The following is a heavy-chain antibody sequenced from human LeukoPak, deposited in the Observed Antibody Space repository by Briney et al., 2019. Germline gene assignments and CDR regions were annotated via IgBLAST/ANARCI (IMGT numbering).Heavy chain of an antibody. CDR1: GGSISSGDYY. V-gene: IGHV4-30-4*08. Sequence: SQTLSLTCTVSGGSISSGDYYWSWIRQPPGKCLEWIGYIYYSGSTYYKPYLKSRVTISVDTSKNQFCLELSSVTAADTAVYYCAREDGRNDGYYYYYMDVWGKGTTVTVSS. J-gene: IGHJ6*03. CDR3: AREDGRNDGYYYYYMDV. D-gene: IGHD1-1*01. CDR2: IYYSGST.